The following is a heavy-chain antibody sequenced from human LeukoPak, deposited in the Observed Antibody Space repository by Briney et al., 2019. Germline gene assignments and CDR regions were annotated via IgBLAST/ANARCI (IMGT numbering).Heavy chain of an antibody. J-gene: IGHJ5*02. Sequence: GGSLRLSCAASAASGFTFSNAWMSWVRQAPGKGLEWVGRIRSKTDGGTTDYAAPVKGRFTISRDDSKHTYYLQMNSLKTEDTAVYYCTTDLWTPTENWLDPWGQGTLVTVSS. V-gene: IGHV3-15*01. D-gene: IGHD4-17*01. CDR2: IRSKTDGGTT. CDR3: TTDLWTPTENWLDP. CDR1: GFTFSNAW.